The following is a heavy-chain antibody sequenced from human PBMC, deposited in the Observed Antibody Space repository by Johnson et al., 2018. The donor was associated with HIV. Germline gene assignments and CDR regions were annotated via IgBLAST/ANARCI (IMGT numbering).Heavy chain of an antibody. CDR2: IYSGGST. CDR1: GFTVSSNY. Sequence: VQLVESGGGLVQPGGSLRLSCAASGFTVSSNYMSWVRQAPGKGLEWVSVIYSGGSTYYADSVKGRFTISRDNSKNTLYLQMNSLRAEDTAVYYCARGDSSGWDAFYIWGQGTMVTVSS. V-gene: IGHV3-66*02. J-gene: IGHJ3*02. CDR3: ARGDSSGWDAFYI. D-gene: IGHD6-19*01.